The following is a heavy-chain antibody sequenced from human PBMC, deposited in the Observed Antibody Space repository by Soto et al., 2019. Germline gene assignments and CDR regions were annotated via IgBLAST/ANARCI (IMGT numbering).Heavy chain of an antibody. Sequence: SVKVSCKASGGTFSSYAISWVRQAPGQGLEWMGGIIPIFGTANYAQKFQGRVTMTRDTSTSTVYTELSSLRSEDTAVYYCARERSGSSSGSYYYYYGMDVWGQGTTVTVSS. CDR3: ARERSGSSSGSYYYYYGMDV. J-gene: IGHJ6*02. V-gene: IGHV1-69*05. D-gene: IGHD6-6*01. CDR2: IIPIFGTA. CDR1: GGTFSSYA.